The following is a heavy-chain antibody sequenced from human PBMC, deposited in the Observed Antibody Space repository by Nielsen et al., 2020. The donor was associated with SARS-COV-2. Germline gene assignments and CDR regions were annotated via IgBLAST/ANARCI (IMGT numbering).Heavy chain of an antibody. CDR2: ISSSSSYI. D-gene: IGHD1-7*01. CDR3: ARDLTITGTTYTYWYFDL. V-gene: IGHV3-21*01. CDR1: GFTFSSYS. J-gene: IGHJ2*01. Sequence: GESLKISCAASGFTFSSYSMNWVRQAPGKGLEWVSSISSSSSYIYYADSVKGRFTISRDNAKNSLYLQMNSLRAEDTAVYYCARDLTITGTTYTYWYFDLWGRGTLVTVSS.